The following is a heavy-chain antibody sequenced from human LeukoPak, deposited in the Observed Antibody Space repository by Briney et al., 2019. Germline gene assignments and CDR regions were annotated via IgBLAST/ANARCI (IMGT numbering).Heavy chain of an antibody. D-gene: IGHD3-10*01. V-gene: IGHV4-59*12. CDR2: IYYSGST. Sequence: SETLSLTCTVSGGSISSYYWSWIRQPPGKGLEWIGYIYYSGSTNYNPSLKSRVTISVDTSKNQFSLKLSSVTAADTAVYYCARGEVEGYYGSGSYYKGSDAFDIWGQGTMVTVSS. J-gene: IGHJ3*02. CDR3: ARGEVEGYYGSGSYYKGSDAFDI. CDR1: GGSISSYY.